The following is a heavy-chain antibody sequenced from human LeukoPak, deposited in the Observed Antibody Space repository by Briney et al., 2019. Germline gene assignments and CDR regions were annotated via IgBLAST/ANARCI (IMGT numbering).Heavy chain of an antibody. J-gene: IGHJ5*02. CDR3: ARITRAAAENDP. Sequence: ASVKVSCKASGYTFTVYYMHWVRQAPGQGLEWMGWINPNSGGTNYAQKFQGRVTMTRDTSISTAYMELSRLRSDDTAVYYCARITRAAAENDPWGQGTLVTVSS. D-gene: IGHD6-13*01. V-gene: IGHV1-2*02. CDR1: GYTFTVYY. CDR2: INPNSGGT.